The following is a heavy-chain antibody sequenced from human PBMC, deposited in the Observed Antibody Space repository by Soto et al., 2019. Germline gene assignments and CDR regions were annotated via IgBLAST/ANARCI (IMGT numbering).Heavy chain of an antibody. Sequence: PSETLSLTCSVSGGSIRGDCWSWIRQPPGKGLEWIGYIYRGRTNYNPSLQSRVTISVDTSKNQFSLKLSSVTAADTAVYYCARSRNLDYWGQGSLVTVSS. J-gene: IGHJ4*02. CDR3: ARSRNLDY. CDR2: IYRGRT. V-gene: IGHV4-59*01. CDR1: GGSIRGDC.